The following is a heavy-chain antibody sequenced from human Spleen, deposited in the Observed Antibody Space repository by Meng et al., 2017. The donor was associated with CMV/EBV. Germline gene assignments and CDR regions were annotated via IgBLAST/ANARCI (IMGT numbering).Heavy chain of an antibody. CDR1: EFTFSDYE. CDR2: ISNSGVTT. V-gene: IGHV3-48*03. J-gene: IGHJ4*02. Sequence: GGSLRLSCSGSEFTFSDYEMNWVRQAPGKGLEWISYISNSGVTTYYADSLKGRFTISRDNAKNSVFLQMDSLTNEDTAIYYCAREGVAFDYWGQGTLVTVSS. D-gene: IGHD2-15*01. CDR3: AREGVAFDY.